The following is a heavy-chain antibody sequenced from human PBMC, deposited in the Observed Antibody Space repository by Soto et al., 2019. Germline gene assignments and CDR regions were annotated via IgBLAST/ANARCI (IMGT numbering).Heavy chain of an antibody. Sequence: GGSLRLSCAASGFTFSNYAMTWVRQAPGKGLQWVSAISGSGSSTKYADSVKGRFTISRDNSKSTLSLQMNSLRGEDTAVYFCARGFATTGYLVDYWGQGTLVTVSS. V-gene: IGHV3-23*01. J-gene: IGHJ4*02. CDR1: GFTFSNYA. CDR3: ARGFATTGYLVDY. D-gene: IGHD3-9*01. CDR2: ISGSGSST.